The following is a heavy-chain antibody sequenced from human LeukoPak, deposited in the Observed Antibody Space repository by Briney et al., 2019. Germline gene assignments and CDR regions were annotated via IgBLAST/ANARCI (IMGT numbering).Heavy chain of an antibody. CDR2: INPNSGGT. J-gene: IGHJ5*02. CDR1: GYTFTGYY. Sequence: AASVKVSCKASGYTFTGYYMHWERQAPGQGLEWMGWINPNSGGTNYAQKFQGRVTMTRDTTISTAYMELSRLRSDDTAVYYCARGPITMIVVVPATVVDPWGQGTLVTVSS. D-gene: IGHD3-22*01. V-gene: IGHV1-2*02. CDR3: ARGPITMIVVVPATVVDP.